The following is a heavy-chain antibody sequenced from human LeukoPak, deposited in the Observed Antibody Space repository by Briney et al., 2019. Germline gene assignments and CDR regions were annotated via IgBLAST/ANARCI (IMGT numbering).Heavy chain of an antibody. CDR3: ARRLRDVFDM. CDR2: IYYSRSA. CDR1: GGSISSSSYY. D-gene: IGHD3-10*01. V-gene: IGHV4-39*01. Sequence: PSETLSLTCTVSGGSISSSSYYWGWIRRPPGKGLERIRSIYYSRSAYYNPSLKGRVTIAVDTSKNQFSLKLSSVTAADTAVYYCARRLRDVFDMWGQGTMVTVSS. J-gene: IGHJ3*02.